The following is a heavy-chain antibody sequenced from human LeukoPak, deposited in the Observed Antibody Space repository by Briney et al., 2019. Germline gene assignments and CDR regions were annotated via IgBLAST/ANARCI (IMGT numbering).Heavy chain of an antibody. D-gene: IGHD6-19*01. Sequence: PSQTLSLTCTVSDGSISSGSYYWSWIRQHPGKGLEWIGYIYYSGSTYYNPSLKSRVTISVDTSKNQFSLKLSSVTAADTAVYYCARGSRGSSGWRPHFDYWGQGTLVTVSS. J-gene: IGHJ4*02. CDR1: DGSISSGSYY. CDR2: IYYSGST. CDR3: ARGSRGSSGWRPHFDY. V-gene: IGHV4-31*03.